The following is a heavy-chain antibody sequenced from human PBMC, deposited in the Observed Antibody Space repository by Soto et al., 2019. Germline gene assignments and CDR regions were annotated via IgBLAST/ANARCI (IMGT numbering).Heavy chain of an antibody. V-gene: IGHV1-69*01. CDR2: VIPIFGKP. J-gene: IGHJ6*02. CDR3: ARSQGGSSSLDIYYYYYYGMDV. Sequence: QVQLVQSGAEVKKPGSSVKVSCTAPGGTFSTYAISWVRQAPGQGLEWMGGVIPIFGKPKYAQKFQGKVTITADESTSTGYMELRSLRSEDTAVYYCARSQGGSSSLDIYYYYYYGMDVWGQGTTVTVSS. D-gene: IGHD2-15*01. CDR1: GGTFSTYA.